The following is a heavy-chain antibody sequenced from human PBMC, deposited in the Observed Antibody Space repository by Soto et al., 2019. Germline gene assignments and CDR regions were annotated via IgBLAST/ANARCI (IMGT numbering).Heavy chain of an antibody. D-gene: IGHD6-19*01. Sequence: QVQLVESGGGVVQPGRSLRLSCAASGFAFSNYGMHWVRQAPGKGLEWVALIWYDGSQKYYGDAVKGRLTISRDNSNSTVYLQMNRLRAEDTAVYYCARDDSSGWTQDYWGQGTLVTVSS. CDR2: IWYDGSQK. J-gene: IGHJ4*02. CDR1: GFAFSNYG. CDR3: ARDDSSGWTQDY. V-gene: IGHV3-33*01.